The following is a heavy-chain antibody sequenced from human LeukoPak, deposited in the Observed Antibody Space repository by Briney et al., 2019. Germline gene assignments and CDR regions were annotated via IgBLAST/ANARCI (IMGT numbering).Heavy chain of an antibody. CDR2: IRWNRGSI. CDR1: GFTLEDYA. Sequence: GRSLRLSCAVSGFTLEDYAMHWVPHAPGKGREGVSDIRWNRGSIVYADSVKGRFIISRDNAMNSLFLQMNSLRAEDMALYYCAKSPGVNAAPFDPWGQGTLVTVSS. CDR3: AKSPGVNAAPFDP. J-gene: IGHJ5*02. D-gene: IGHD3-10*01. V-gene: IGHV3-9*03.